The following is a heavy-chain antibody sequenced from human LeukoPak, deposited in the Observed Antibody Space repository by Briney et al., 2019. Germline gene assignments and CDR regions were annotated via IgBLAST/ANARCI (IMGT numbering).Heavy chain of an antibody. CDR3: ARQNPAAAGQGLDF. Sequence: SETLSLTCTVSGDSIISYYWSWIRQPPGKGLEWIGYIHYSGSTNYNPSLKSRVTISVDTPKNQFSLKLTSVTAADTAVYYCARQNPAAAGQGLDFWGQGALVTVSS. J-gene: IGHJ4*02. CDR1: GDSIISYY. D-gene: IGHD6-13*01. CDR2: IHYSGST. V-gene: IGHV4-59*08.